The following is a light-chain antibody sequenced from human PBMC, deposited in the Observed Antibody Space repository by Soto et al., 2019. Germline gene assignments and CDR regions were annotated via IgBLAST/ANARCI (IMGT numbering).Light chain of an antibody. CDR2: RNN. CDR3: CSYAGRYSSV. V-gene: IGLV1-47*01. CDR1: SSNIGSNY. Sequence: QSVLTQPPSASGTPGQRVTISCSGSSSNIGSNYVYWYQQLPGTAPKLLIYRNNQRPSGVPDRFSGSKSGNTASLTISGLQAEDESDYYCCSYAGRYSSVFGGGTKLTVL. J-gene: IGLJ2*01.